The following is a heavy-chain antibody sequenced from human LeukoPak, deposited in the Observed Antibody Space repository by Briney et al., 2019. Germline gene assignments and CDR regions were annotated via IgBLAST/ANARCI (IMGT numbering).Heavy chain of an antibody. CDR1: GGSFSGYY. CDR2: INHSGST. CDR3: ARREIATITG. V-gene: IGHV4-34*01. D-gene: IGHD5-24*01. Sequence: SETLSLTCAVYGGSFSGYYWSWIRQPPGKGLEWIGEINHSGSTNYNPSLKSRVTISVDTSKNQFSLKLSSVTAADTAVYYCARREIATITGWGQGTLVTVSS. J-gene: IGHJ4*02.